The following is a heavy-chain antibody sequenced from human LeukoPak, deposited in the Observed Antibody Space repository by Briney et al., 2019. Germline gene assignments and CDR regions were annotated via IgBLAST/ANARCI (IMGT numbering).Heavy chain of an antibody. CDR1: GGFISGSSYY. Sequence: PSETLSLTCTVSGGFISGSSYYWGWIRQPPGKGLEWIGSIYYSGSTYYNPSLKSRVTISVDTSKNQFSLKLSSVTAADTAVYYCGGTSGSTGDAFDIWGQGTMVTVSS. V-gene: IGHV4-39*01. CDR2: IYYSGST. J-gene: IGHJ3*02. D-gene: IGHD3-3*01. CDR3: GGTSGSTGDAFDI.